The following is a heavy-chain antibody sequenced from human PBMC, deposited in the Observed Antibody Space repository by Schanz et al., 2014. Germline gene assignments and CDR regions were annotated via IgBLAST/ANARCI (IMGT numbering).Heavy chain of an antibody. V-gene: IGHV3-23*01. CDR1: GFTFSTHA. CDR3: AKDGPGGSGSYSADGGMDV. D-gene: IGHD3-10*01. CDR2: IGTSGGT. Sequence: DVHLLESGGGLVQPGGSLRLSCAASGFTFSTHAMSWVRQAPGKGLEWVSTIGTSGGTNYAESVKGRFTISRDNSKSTLYLQMNSLRAEDTAVYYCAKDGPGGSGSYSADGGMDVWGQGTTVTVSS. J-gene: IGHJ6*02.